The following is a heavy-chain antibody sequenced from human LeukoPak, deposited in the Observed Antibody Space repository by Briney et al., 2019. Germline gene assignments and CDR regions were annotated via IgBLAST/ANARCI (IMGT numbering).Heavy chain of an antibody. D-gene: IGHD1-14*01. J-gene: IGHJ4*02. Sequence: PGGSLRLSCAASGFTVGYNYMTWVRQAPGQGLEWVAAIYNSGSTYYADSVKGRFTISRDNSKNTMYLQMNSLKGEDTAVYYCARRSNPPGRIDHWGQGTLVTVSS. V-gene: IGHV3-66*04. CDR1: GFTVGYNY. CDR2: IYNSGST. CDR3: ARRSNPPGRIDH.